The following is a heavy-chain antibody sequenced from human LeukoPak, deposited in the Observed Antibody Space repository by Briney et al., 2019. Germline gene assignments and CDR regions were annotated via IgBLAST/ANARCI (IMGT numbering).Heavy chain of an antibody. CDR2: ISDVGGST. V-gene: IGHV3-23*01. J-gene: IGHJ4*02. CDR1: GFTFSSFA. D-gene: IGHD3-16*01. CDR3: AKDYEVGSIDY. Sequence: GGSLRLSCAASGFTFSSFALYWVRQAPGKGLEWVSAISDVGGSTFYVDSVKGRFTISRDNSKNTVFLQMNSLRAEDSAVYYCAKDYEVGSIDYWGQGTLVTVSS.